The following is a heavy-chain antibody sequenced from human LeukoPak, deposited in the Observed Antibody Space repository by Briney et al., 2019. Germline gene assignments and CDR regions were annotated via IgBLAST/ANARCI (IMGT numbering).Heavy chain of an antibody. D-gene: IGHD3-3*01. CDR2: IYTSGST. CDR3: ARDLGRDFWSEGWFDP. J-gene: IGHJ5*02. V-gene: IGHV4-61*02. Sequence: SETLSLTCTVSGGSISSGSYYWSWIRQPAGKGLEWIGRIYTSGSTNYNPSLKSRVTMSVDTSKNQFSLKLSSVTAADTAVYYCARDLGRDFWSEGWFDPWGQGTLVTVSS. CDR1: GGSISSGSYY.